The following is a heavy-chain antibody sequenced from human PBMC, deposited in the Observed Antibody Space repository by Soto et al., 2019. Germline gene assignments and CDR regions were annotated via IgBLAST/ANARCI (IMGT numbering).Heavy chain of an antibody. D-gene: IGHD5-18*01. Sequence: EVQLLESEGGLVQPGGSLRLSCAASGFTISNYAMSWLRQPPGKGLEWVSAISGSGDRTYYADSVKGRFTISRDNSKNTLYLQMNSLRAEDSAVYSCVKERSGHSYADSWGQGTLFTVSS. CDR2: ISGSGDRT. J-gene: IGHJ4*02. CDR1: GFTISNYA. CDR3: VKERSGHSYADS. V-gene: IGHV3-23*01.